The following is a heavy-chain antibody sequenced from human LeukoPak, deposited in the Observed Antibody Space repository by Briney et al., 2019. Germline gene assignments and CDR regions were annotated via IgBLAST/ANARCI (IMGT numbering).Heavy chain of an antibody. D-gene: IGHD5-24*01. J-gene: IGHJ4*02. CDR1: GFMFDGYA. V-gene: IGHV3-9*01. CDR3: ARVRGVGDGYNYDY. Sequence: GGSLRLSCVASGFMFDGYAMHWVRQPPGKGLEWVSGINWTGGSMQYADSVKGRFTISRDNAKNSLYLQMNSLRIEDTAVYYCARVRGVGDGYNYDYWGQGTLVTVSS. CDR2: INWTGGSM.